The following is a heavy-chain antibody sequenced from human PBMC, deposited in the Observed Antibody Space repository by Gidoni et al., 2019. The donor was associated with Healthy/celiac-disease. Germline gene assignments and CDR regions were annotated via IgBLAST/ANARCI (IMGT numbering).Heavy chain of an antibody. Sequence: QVQLQQSRPGLVKPSHTLSLTSALSGDSVPSYSAPSNWIRQSPSRGLEWLGRTYYRSKWYNDYAVSVKSRITINPDTSKNQFSLQLNSVTPEDTAVYYCARGPQYSSGWYGEYYFDYWGQGTLVTVSS. V-gene: IGHV6-1*01. CDR2: TYYRSKWYN. CDR1: GDSVPSYSAP. J-gene: IGHJ4*02. CDR3: ARGPQYSSGWYGEYYFDY. D-gene: IGHD6-19*01.